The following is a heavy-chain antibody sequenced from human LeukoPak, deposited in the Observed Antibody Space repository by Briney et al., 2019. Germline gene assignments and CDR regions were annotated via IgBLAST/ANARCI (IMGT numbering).Heavy chain of an antibody. V-gene: IGHV4-59*01. CDR3: ARGRARYYDSWFDP. CDR2: IYYSGST. Sequence: SETLSLTCTVSGGSISSYYWSWIRQPPGKGLEWIEYIYYSGSTNYNPSLKSRVTISVDTSKNQFSLKLSSVTAADTAVYYCARGRARYYDSWFDPWGQGTLVTVSS. J-gene: IGHJ5*02. CDR1: GGSISSYY. D-gene: IGHD3-22*01.